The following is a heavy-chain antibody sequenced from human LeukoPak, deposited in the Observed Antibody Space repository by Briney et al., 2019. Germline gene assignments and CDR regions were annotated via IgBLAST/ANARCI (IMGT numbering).Heavy chain of an antibody. CDR2: IWYDGSNK. V-gene: IGHV3-33*01. D-gene: IGHD5-12*01. CDR3: ARGLGEWLRWKTLDY. J-gene: IGHJ4*02. CDR1: GFTFSSYG. Sequence: GGSLRLSCAASGFTFSSYGMHWVRQAPGKGLEWVAVIWYDGSNKYYADSVKGRFTISRDNSKNTLYLQMNSQRAEDTAVYYCARGLGEWLRWKTLDYWGQGTLVTVSS.